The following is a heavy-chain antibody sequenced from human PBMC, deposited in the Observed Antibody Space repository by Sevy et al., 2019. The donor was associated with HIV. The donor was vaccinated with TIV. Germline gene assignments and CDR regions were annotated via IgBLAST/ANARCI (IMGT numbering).Heavy chain of an antibody. CDR1: TFTFSSYS. J-gene: IGHJ4*02. CDR2: ISSSSGTR. V-gene: IGHV3-48*02. D-gene: IGHD2-15*01. CDR3: ASRGYCGGGSCYSGPNDY. Sequence: GGSLRLSCAASTFTFSSYSMHWVRQAPGKGLEWVSYISSSSGTRYYADSVKGRFTISRDNAKNSLFLQMNSLGDEDTAVNYCASRGYCGGGSCYSGPNDYWGQGTLVTVSS.